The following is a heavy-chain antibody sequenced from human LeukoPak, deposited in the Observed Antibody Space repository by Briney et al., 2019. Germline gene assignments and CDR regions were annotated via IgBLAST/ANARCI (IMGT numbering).Heavy chain of an antibody. CDR1: GGSITNYY. D-gene: IGHD1-26*01. J-gene: IGHJ6*02. CDR3: AGHIWSYFGYFGV. Sequence: KPSETLSLTCSVSGGSITNYYWSWIRQPPGKGLEWIGYVHYSGSTNYNPSLQSRVTMSVDTSRNQFSLRLTSVTATDTAFYYCAGHIWSYFGYFGVWGQGTTVTVSS. CDR2: VHYSGST. V-gene: IGHV4-59*08.